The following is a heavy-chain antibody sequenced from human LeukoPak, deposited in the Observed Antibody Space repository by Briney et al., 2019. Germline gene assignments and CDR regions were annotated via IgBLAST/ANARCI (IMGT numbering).Heavy chain of an antibody. CDR2: INPNSGGT. J-gene: IGHJ4*02. V-gene: IGHV1-2*02. Sequence: ASVKVSCRASGYTFTGYYMHWVRQAPGQGLEWMGWINPNSGGTNYAQKFQGRVTMTRDTSISTAYMELSRLRSDDTAVYYCARVIEFYELGGSGSYYNGYFDYWGQGTLVTVSS. D-gene: IGHD3-10*01. CDR1: GYTFTGYY. CDR3: ARVIEFYELGGSGSYYNGYFDY.